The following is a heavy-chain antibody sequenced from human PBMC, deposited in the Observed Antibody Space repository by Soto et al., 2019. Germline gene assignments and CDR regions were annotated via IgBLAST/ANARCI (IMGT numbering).Heavy chain of an antibody. J-gene: IGHJ6*02. D-gene: IGHD6-6*01. Sequence: GGSLRLSCAASGFTFSSYGMHWVRQAPGKGLEWVAVIWYDGSNKYYADSVKGRFTISRDNSKNTLYLQMNSLRAEDTAVYYCARVFEAARRTKDYYYYGMDVWGQGTTVTVSS. CDR1: GFTFSSYG. CDR3: ARVFEAARRTKDYYYYGMDV. CDR2: IWYDGSNK. V-gene: IGHV3-33*01.